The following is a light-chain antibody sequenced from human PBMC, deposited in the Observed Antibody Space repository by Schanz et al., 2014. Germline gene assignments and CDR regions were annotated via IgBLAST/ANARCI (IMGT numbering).Light chain of an antibody. CDR3: SSYAGSNNVT. CDR1: SSNIGAGYD. Sequence: QSVLTQPPSVSGAPGQRVTISCTGSSSNIGAGYDVHWYQQLPGTAPKLLIHGDTNRPSGVPDRFSGSKSGTSASLAITGLQAEDEADYYCSSYAGSNNVTFGGGTKLTVL. V-gene: IGLV1-40*01. CDR2: GDT. J-gene: IGLJ2*01.